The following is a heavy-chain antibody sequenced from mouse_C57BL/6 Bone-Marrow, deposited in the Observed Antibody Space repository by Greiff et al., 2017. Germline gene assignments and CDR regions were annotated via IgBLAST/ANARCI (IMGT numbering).Heavy chain of an antibody. CDR3: AREGWFPTGWFAY. J-gene: IGHJ3*01. V-gene: IGHV1-50*01. D-gene: IGHD2-3*01. CDR1: GYTFTSYW. CDR2: IDPSDSYT. Sequence: VQLKQPGAELVKPGASVKLSCKASGYTFTSYWMQWVKQRPGQGLEWIGEIDPSDSYTNYNQKFKGKATLTVDTSSSTAYMQLSSLTSEDSAVYYCAREGWFPTGWFAYWGQGTLVTVSA.